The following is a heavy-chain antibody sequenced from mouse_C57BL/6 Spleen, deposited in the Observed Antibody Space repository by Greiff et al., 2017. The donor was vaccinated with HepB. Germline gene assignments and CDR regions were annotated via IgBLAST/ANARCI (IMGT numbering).Heavy chain of an antibody. CDR1: GFTFSSYA. V-gene: IGHV5-4*01. J-gene: IGHJ3*01. CDR2: ISDGGSYT. D-gene: IGHD1-1*01. Sequence: DVHLVESGGGLVKPGGSLKLSCAASGFTFSSYAMSWVRQTPEKRLEWVATISDGGSYTYYPDNVKGRFTISRDNAKNNLYLQMSHLKSEDTAMYYCARDPDYYGSRPAYRGQGTLVTVSA. CDR3: ARDPDYYGSRPAY.